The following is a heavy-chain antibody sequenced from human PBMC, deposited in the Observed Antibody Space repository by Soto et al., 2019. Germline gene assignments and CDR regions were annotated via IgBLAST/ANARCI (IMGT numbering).Heavy chain of an antibody. CDR3: ARAEGRWKLLSYWFEP. D-gene: IGHD1-26*01. CDR2: INPGTGDT. Sequence: QVHLVQSGSEVRKPGASVKVSCKTSGYTFTDYAIHWVRQAPGQPLEWMGWINPGTGDTKYSQKVQGRVTLSSDTSASTAYMNLDGLRSDDTAVYFCARAEGRWKLLSYWFEPWGQGTLVTVSS. CDR1: GYTFTDYA. V-gene: IGHV1-3*01. J-gene: IGHJ5*02.